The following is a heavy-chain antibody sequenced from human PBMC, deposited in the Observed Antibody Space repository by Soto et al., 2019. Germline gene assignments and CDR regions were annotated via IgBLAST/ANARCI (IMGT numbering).Heavy chain of an antibody. CDR3: AKSPSYIWGSYRYSMYYFDY. J-gene: IGHJ4*02. V-gene: IGHV3-23*01. D-gene: IGHD3-16*02. Sequence: GGSLRLSCAASGFTFSSYAMSWVRQAPGKGLEWVSAISGSGGSTYYADSVKGRFTISRDNSKNTLYLQMNSLRAEDTAVYYCAKSPSYIWGSYRYSMYYFDYWGQGTLVTVSS. CDR2: ISGSGGST. CDR1: GFTFSSYA.